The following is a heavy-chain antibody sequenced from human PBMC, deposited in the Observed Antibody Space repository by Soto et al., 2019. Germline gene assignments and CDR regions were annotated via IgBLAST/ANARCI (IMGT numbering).Heavy chain of an antibody. Sequence: SETLSLTCDVSGDAISSYYWSWIRQPPGKGLEWIGYVYYSGGTLYNPSLESRVTLSIDMSKKQVSLKLTSVISEDTAVYYCARTRLLHSWIDYWGQGTLVTLFS. V-gene: IGHV4-59*01. D-gene: IGHD2-21*02. CDR1: GDAISSYY. CDR2: VYYSGGT. CDR3: ARTRLLHSWIDY. J-gene: IGHJ4*01.